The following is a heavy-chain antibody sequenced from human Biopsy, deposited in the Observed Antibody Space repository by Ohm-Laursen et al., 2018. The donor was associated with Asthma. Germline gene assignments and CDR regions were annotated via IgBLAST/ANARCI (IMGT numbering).Heavy chain of an antibody. Sequence: SLRLSCAASGFTFSGYTMNWGRQAPGKGLEWVSSITSSSSYIFYADSVKGRFTISRDNPRNSLYLQMNSLRAEDTAVYYCARDAPTGGYIDYWGLGTLVTVSS. J-gene: IGHJ4*02. CDR1: GFTFSGYT. V-gene: IGHV3-21*01. CDR3: ARDAPTGGYIDY. CDR2: ITSSSSYI. D-gene: IGHD7-27*01.